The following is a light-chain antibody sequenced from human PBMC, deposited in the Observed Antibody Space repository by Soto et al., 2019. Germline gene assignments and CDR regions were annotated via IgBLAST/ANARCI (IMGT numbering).Light chain of an antibody. CDR2: AAS. CDR1: QSISSSY. V-gene: IGKV3-20*01. Sequence: EIVLTQSPGTLSLSPGERATLSCRASQSISSSYLAWYQQKPGQAPRLLIYAASSRATGIPDGFSGSGSGKDFTLTISRLEPEDFAVYYCQQYGSSSYTFGQGTQLQIK. CDR3: QQYGSSSYT. J-gene: IGKJ2*01.